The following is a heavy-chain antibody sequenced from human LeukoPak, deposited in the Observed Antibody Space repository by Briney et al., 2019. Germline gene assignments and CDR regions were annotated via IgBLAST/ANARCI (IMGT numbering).Heavy chain of an antibody. Sequence: SETLSLTCAVSSYSISSGYYWGWIRQPPGKGLEWSGNSYHSGSTYYNPSLRSRVTISVDTSKNQFSLKLSSVTAADTAVYYCARAGIGIRYYMDVWGKGTTVTVSS. D-gene: IGHD3-10*01. J-gene: IGHJ6*03. CDR2: SYHSGST. V-gene: IGHV4-38-2*01. CDR1: SYSISSGYY. CDR3: ARAGIGIRYYMDV.